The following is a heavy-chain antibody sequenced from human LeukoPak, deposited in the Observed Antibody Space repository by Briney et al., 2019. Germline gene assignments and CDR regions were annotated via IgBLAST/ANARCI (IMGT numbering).Heavy chain of an antibody. CDR3: AKDYYDSSGYYLSAFDI. Sequence: PGGSLRLSCAASGFTFSSYAMSWVRQTPGKGLEWVSAISGSGGSTYYADSVKGRFTISRDNSKNTLYLQMNSLRAEDTAVYYCAKDYYDSSGYYLSAFDIWGRGTMVTVSS. J-gene: IGHJ3*02. CDR1: GFTFSSYA. CDR2: ISGSGGST. D-gene: IGHD3-22*01. V-gene: IGHV3-23*01.